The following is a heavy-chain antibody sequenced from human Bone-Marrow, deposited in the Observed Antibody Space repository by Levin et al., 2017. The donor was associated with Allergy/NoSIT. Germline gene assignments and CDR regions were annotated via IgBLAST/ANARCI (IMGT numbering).Heavy chain of an antibody. D-gene: IGHD3-10*01. CDR3: AQLRYYLASIGNAFDI. V-gene: IGHV3-23*01. CDR2: VGGSPSNT. J-gene: IGHJ3*02. Sequence: PGGSLRLSCTASDLSIRHYAMAWVRQAPGKGLEWVSAVGGSPSNTYYADSVRGRFTISRDNSRNTLSLQMDSLRAEDTAIYFCAQLRYYLASIGNAFDIWGPGTVVTVSS. CDR1: DLSIRHYA.